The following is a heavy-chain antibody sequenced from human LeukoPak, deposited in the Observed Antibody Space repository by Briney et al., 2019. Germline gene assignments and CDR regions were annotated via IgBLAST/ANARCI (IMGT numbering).Heavy chain of an antibody. CDR1: GVSISSDY. CDR2: VFHTGNT. J-gene: IGHJ4*02. Sequence: SETLTLTCIVSGVSISSDYWIWIRQPPGKGLEWIGNVFHTGNTNYSPSLRSRVTISLDTSKNQFSLSLRSVTAADTAVYYCARATVTYDFWSGYPSYFDSWGQGTLVTVSS. V-gene: IGHV4-59*01. CDR3: ARATVTYDFWSGYPSYFDS. D-gene: IGHD3-3*01.